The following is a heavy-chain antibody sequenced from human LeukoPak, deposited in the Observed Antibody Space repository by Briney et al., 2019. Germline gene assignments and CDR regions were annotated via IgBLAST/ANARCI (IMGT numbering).Heavy chain of an antibody. V-gene: IGHV3-23*01. D-gene: IGHD3-10*01. CDR1: GFTFSSYA. CDR2: INDSGGNT. CDR3: AKSSAGIRGGYFDY. Sequence: GGSLRLSCAASGFTFSSYAMSWVRQAPGKGLEWVSLINDSGGNTYYADSVKGRFTISRDNSKNTLFLQMSSLRAEDTAVYYCAKSSAGIRGGYFDYWGQGTLVTVSS. J-gene: IGHJ4*02.